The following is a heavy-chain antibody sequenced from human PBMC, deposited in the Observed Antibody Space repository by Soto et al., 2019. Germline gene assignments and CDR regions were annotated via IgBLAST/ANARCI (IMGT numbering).Heavy chain of an antibody. Sequence: SVKVSCKASGFTFTSSAMQWVRQARGQRLEWIGWIVVGSGETNYAQKFQDRVTITEDTSTNTAYMELSSLRSEDTAVYYCARGPRIIVGATHWFDPWGQGTLVTVSS. J-gene: IGHJ5*02. CDR3: ARGPRIIVGATHWFDP. CDR2: IVVGSGET. V-gene: IGHV1-58*02. D-gene: IGHD1-26*01. CDR1: GFTFTSSA.